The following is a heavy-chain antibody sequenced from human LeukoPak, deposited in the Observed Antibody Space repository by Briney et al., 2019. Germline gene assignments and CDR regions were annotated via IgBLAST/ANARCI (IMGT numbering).Heavy chain of an antibody. D-gene: IGHD6-19*01. CDR3: VRGRWPGLGDF. Sequence: PGGSLRLSCAASGFIVSENYMSWVRQAPGKGLEWVSTVYSGGLTFYADPVKGRFTISRDNSKNTLYLQMSSLRAEDTAVYYCVRGRWPGLGDFWGQGTTVTVSS. CDR1: GFIVSENY. CDR2: VYSGGLT. V-gene: IGHV3-66*01. J-gene: IGHJ6*02.